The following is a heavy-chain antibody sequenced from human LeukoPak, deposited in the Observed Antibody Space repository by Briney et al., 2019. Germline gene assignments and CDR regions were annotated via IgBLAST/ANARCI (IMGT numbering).Heavy chain of an antibody. J-gene: IGHJ4*02. CDR1: GFSFSYFG. CDR3: ANPSGLPDVDY. CDR2: IRYDGNNT. V-gene: IGHV3-30*02. Sequence: GGSLRLFCAASGFSFSYFGMHWVRQAPGKGLEWVAFIRYDGNNTYYADSVKGRFTISRDNSKNTLYLQMNSLRSEDTAVYYCANPSGLPDVDYWGQGTLVTVSS.